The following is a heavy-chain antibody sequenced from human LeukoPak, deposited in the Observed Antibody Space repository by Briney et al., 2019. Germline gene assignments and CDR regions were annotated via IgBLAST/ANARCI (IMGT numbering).Heavy chain of an antibody. V-gene: IGHV4-59*08. J-gene: IGHJ4*02. CDR1: GASFINSY. D-gene: IGHD3/OR15-3a*01. CDR3: ARHLDWKGITFDS. CDR2: IYYSGST. Sequence: PSETLSLTCTVSGASFINSYWSWIRQPPGKGLEWIGYIYYSGSTNYNPSLKSRVTISIDTSKSQFSLRLRSVTAADTAVYYCARHLDWKGITFDSWGQGLLVTVSS.